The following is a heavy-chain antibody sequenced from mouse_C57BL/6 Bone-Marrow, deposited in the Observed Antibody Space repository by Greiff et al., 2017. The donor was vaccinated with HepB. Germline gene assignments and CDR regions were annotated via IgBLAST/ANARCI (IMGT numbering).Heavy chain of an antibody. J-gene: IGHJ1*03. V-gene: IGHV1-15*01. D-gene: IGHD1-1*01. Sequence: QVQLKQSGAELVRPGASVTLSCKASGYTFTDYEMHWVKQTPVHGLEWIGAIDPETGGTAYNQKFKGKAILTADKSSSTAYMELRSLTSEDSAVYYCTRRGGSSYWYFDVWGTGTTVTVSS. CDR3: TRRGGSSYWYFDV. CDR2: IDPETGGT. CDR1: GYTFTDYE.